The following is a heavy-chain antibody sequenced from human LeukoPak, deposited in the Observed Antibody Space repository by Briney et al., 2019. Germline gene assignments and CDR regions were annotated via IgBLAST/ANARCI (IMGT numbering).Heavy chain of an antibody. V-gene: IGHV4-30-4*02. CDR1: GGSISSGDYY. CDR3: AREAPGGAFDI. D-gene: IGHD2-8*02. CDR2: IYYSGST. Sequence: SETLSLTCTVSGGSISSGDYYWSWIRQPPGKGLEWIGYIYYSGSTYYNPSLKSRVTISVDTSKNQFSLKLSPVTAADTAVYYCAREAPGGAFDIWGQGTMVTVSS. J-gene: IGHJ3*02.